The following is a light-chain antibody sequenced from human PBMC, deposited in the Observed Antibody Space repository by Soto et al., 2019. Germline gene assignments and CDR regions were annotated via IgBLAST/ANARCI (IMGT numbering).Light chain of an antibody. V-gene: IGKV3-20*01. CDR3: QQYGGSPRT. CDR1: QSVGTS. Sequence: EIVLTQSPVTLSLSPVERGTLSCMASQSVGTSLAWYQQKPGQAPRLLIYGASNRATGIPDRFSGSGSGTDFTLTISKLEPEDFAVYHCQQYGGSPRTCGQGTKGDI. CDR2: GAS. J-gene: IGKJ1*01.